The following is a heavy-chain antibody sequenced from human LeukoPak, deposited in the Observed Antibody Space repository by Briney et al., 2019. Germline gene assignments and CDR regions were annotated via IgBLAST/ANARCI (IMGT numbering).Heavy chain of an antibody. V-gene: IGHV3-33*01. D-gene: IGHD3-10*01. Sequence: GGSLRLSCAASGFTFSSCGMHWVRQAPGKGLEWVAVIWYDGSNKYYADSVKGRFTISRDNSKNTLYLQMNSLRAEDTAVYYCARDWRPRGFGELGDYWGQGTLVTVSS. CDR1: GFTFSSCG. CDR2: IWYDGSNK. CDR3: ARDWRPRGFGELGDY. J-gene: IGHJ4*02.